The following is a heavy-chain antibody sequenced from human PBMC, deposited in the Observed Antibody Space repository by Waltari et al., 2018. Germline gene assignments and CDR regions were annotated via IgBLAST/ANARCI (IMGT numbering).Heavy chain of an antibody. CDR1: GDNFKTYE. CDR2: TSPGAGEA. V-gene: IGHV1-69*12. CDR3: ARGGGVYYFQY. Sequence: QVHLVQSGAEVKTPGSSVKVSCKASGDNFKTYEITWVRQAPGQGLEWLGATSPGAGEAFYAQKFQGRVLFTAEESSNTAFMEVSSLQGDDTAVYFCARGGGVYYFQYWGQGT. J-gene: IGHJ4*02. D-gene: IGHD2-15*01.